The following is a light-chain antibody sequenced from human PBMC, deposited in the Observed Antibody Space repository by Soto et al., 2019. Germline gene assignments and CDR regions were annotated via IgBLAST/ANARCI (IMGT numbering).Light chain of an antibody. CDR2: EVS. Sequence: QSALTQPASVSGSPGQSITISCTGSSSDVGGYHYVAWYQQYPGKAPKLVISEVSNRPSGVSNRFSGSKSGNTASLTISGLQAEDEANYYCCSYTASTTPQFGGGTKVTVL. CDR1: SSDVGGYHY. CDR3: CSYTASTTPQ. J-gene: IGLJ3*02. V-gene: IGLV2-14*01.